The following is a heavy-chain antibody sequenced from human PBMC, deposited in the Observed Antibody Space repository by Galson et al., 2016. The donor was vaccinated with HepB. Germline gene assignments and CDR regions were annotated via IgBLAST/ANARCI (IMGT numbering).Heavy chain of an antibody. V-gene: IGHV4-59*01. CDR1: GASMNSNF. Sequence: SETLSLTCIVSGASMNSNFWTWIRQPPGKGLEWVGDIYFRGSTNYTPSLTSRVTVSIDTSKNHFSLRLSSVTAADTAIYYCARRAGSGGYFDYWGQGALVTVSS. CDR3: ARRAGSGGYFDY. J-gene: IGHJ4*02. CDR2: IYFRGST. D-gene: IGHD2-15*01.